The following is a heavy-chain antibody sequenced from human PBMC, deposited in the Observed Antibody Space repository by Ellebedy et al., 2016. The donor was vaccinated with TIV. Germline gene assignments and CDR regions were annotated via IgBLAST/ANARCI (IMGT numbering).Heavy chain of an antibody. CDR3: ARNRDANGWYVDL. D-gene: IGHD6-19*01. CDR1: GFTVITDY. Sequence: PGGSLRLSCAASGFTVITDYMSWVRQAPGKGLEWVSTIYSGGAAYHGDSVKGRFTVSRDSSKNTVYLQTNSLRVEDTALYFWARNRDANGWYVDLWGQGTLVTVSS. J-gene: IGHJ5*02. V-gene: IGHV3-66*01. CDR2: IYSGGAA.